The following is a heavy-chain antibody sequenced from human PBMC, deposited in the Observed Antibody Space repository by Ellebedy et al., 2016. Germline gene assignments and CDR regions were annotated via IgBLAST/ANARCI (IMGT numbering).Heavy chain of an antibody. V-gene: IGHV3-53*01. J-gene: IGHJ4*02. Sequence: GESLKISCAASGFTVSSSYVSWVRQAPGKGLEWVSMTSPGGTMHYADYVRGRFTISRDNSKNTLYLQMNSRTADDTAVYFCVKSGHSYAWSNWGQGTLVTVSS. CDR1: GFTVSSSY. CDR3: VKSGHSYAWSN. CDR2: TSPGGTM. D-gene: IGHD5-18*01.